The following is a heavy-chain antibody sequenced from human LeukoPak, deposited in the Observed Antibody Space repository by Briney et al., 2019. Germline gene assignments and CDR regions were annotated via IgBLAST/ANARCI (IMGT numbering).Heavy chain of an antibody. V-gene: IGHV3-7*01. Sequence: GGSLRLFCAASGFTLSSYCMSWVRQAPGKGLEGLANIKQDGSEKYYVDSGKGRFTISRDNDKNSLYLQMNSLRAEDTAVYYCARDFGYGSGSYGVNWGQGTLVTVSS. CDR2: IKQDGSEK. CDR3: ARDFGYGSGSYGVN. D-gene: IGHD3-10*01. CDR1: GFTLSSYC. J-gene: IGHJ4*02.